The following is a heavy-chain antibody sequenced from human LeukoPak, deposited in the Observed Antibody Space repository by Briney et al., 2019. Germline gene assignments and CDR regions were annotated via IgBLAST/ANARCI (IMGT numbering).Heavy chain of an antibody. V-gene: IGHV4-59*01. CDR3: ARVPVYCSGGSCSYYFDY. CDR2: IYYSGST. J-gene: IGHJ4*02. CDR1: GGSISSYY. D-gene: IGHD2-15*01. Sequence: SETLSLTCTVSGGSISSYYWSWIRRPPGKGLEWIGYIYYSGSTNYNPSLKSRVTISVDTSKNQFSLKLSSVTAADTAVYYCARVPVYCSGGSCSYYFDYWGQGTLVTVSS.